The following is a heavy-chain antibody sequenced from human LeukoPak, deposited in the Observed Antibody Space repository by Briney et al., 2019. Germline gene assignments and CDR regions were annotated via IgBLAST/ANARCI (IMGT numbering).Heavy chain of an antibody. CDR1: GFTFDDYA. Sequence: GGFLRLSCAASGFTFDDYAMHWVRQAPGKGLEWVSGISWNSGSIGYADSVKGRFTISRDNAKNSLYLQMNSLRAEDTAVYYCATLSSGWPLIDYWGQGTLVTVSP. V-gene: IGHV3-9*01. D-gene: IGHD6-19*01. J-gene: IGHJ4*02. CDR2: ISWNSGSI. CDR3: ATLSSGWPLIDY.